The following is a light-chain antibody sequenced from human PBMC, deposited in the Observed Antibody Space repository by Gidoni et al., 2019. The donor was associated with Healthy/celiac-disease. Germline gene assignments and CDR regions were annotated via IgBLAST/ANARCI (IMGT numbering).Light chain of an antibody. J-gene: IGKJ1*01. CDR1: QSVSSN. V-gene: IGKV3-15*01. Sequence: DIVMTQSPATLSVSPGERSTLSCRASQSVSSNLAWYQQKPGQAPRLLIYCASTRATGIPARFSGSGSGTEFTLTISSLQSEDFAVYYCQQYNNWPGTFGQGTKVEIK. CDR3: QQYNNWPGT. CDR2: CAS.